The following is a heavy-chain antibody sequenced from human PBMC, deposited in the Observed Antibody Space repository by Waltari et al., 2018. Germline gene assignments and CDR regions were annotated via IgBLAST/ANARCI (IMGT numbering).Heavy chain of an antibody. Sequence: QVQLQQWGAGLLKPSETLSLTCAVYGGSSSGYYWSWIRQPPGKGLEWIGEINHSGSTNYNPSLKSRVTISVDTSKNQFSLKLSSVTAADTAVYYCARSSSWYIYYFDYWGQGTLVTVSS. CDR1: GGSSSGYY. V-gene: IGHV4-34*01. D-gene: IGHD6-13*01. CDR3: ARSSSWYIYYFDY. J-gene: IGHJ4*02. CDR2: INHSGST.